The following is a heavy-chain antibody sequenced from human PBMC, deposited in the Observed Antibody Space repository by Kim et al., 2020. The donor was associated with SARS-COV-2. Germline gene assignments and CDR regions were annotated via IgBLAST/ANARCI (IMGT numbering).Heavy chain of an antibody. CDR2: GT. J-gene: IGHJ4*02. CDR3: ASRIAVAGAI. D-gene: IGHD6-19*01. Sequence: GTNYAQKFQGRVTMTRDTSISTAYMELSRLRSDDTAVYYCASRIAVAGAIWGQGTLVTVSS. V-gene: IGHV1-2*02.